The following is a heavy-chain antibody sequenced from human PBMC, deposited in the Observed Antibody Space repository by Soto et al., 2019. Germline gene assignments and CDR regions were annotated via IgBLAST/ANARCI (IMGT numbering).Heavy chain of an antibody. CDR1: GGTFSSYA. CDR3: ARGDLVYCSGGSCYYYYGMDV. J-gene: IGHJ6*02. V-gene: IGHV1-69*01. D-gene: IGHD2-15*01. CDR2: IIPIFGTA. Sequence: QVQLVQSGAEVKKPGSSVKVSCKASGGTFSSYAISWVRQAPGQGLEWMGGIIPIFGTANYAQKFQGRVTITSDESTSTAYMELSSLRSEDTAVYYCARGDLVYCSGGSCYYYYGMDVWGQGTTVTVSS.